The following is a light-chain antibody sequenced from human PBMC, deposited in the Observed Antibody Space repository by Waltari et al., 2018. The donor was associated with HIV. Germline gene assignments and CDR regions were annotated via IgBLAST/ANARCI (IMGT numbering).Light chain of an antibody. J-gene: IGLJ3*02. CDR1: NIGHKS. V-gene: IGLV3-21*04. Sequence: SYVLTQPPSVSVAPGKTARITCVGNNIGHKSVDWYQQKPGQAPVLVINYDSDRPSGIPERFSGSNAGNTATLTISRVEAGDEADYYCQVWDTTSEHRVFGGQTKLTVL. CDR3: QVWDTTSEHRV. CDR2: YDS.